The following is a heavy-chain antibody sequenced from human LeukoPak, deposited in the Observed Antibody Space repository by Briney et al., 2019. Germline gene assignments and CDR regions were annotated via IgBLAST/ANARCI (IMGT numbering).Heavy chain of an antibody. J-gene: IGHJ4*02. CDR3: ARDWSGDY. Sequence: GESLRLSCAASGFTFSSYSVKWARQAPGKGLEWVSYISSSSSTIYYADSVKGRFTISRDNAKNSLYLQMNSLRAEDTAVYYCARDWSGDYWGQGTLVTVSS. CDR1: GFTFSSYS. CDR2: ISSSSSTI. V-gene: IGHV3-48*01.